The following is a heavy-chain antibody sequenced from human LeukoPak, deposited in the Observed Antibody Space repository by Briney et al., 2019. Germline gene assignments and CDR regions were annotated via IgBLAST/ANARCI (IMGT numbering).Heavy chain of an antibody. CDR2: IWNNENIK. V-gene: IGHV3-33*01. D-gene: IGHD2-15*01. CDR1: GFTFSSYG. Sequence: GGSLRLSCAASGFTFSSYGMHWVRQAPGKGLEWVAVIWNNENIKYYADSVKGRFTVSRDNAKNSLYLQMNSLRDEDTAVYYCARGYCSGGSCSFDYWGQGTLVTVSS. CDR3: ARGYCSGGSCSFDY. J-gene: IGHJ4*02.